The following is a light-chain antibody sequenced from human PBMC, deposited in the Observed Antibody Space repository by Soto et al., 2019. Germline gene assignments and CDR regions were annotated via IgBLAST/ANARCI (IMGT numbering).Light chain of an antibody. Sequence: QSALTQPASVSGSPGQAITISCTGTSSDVGGYNYVSWYQQHPGKAPKLMIYEVSNRPSGVSNRFSGSKSGNTASLTISGLHAEDEADYYFSSYTSSSTLVFGTGTKVTVL. CDR3: SSYTSSSTLV. V-gene: IGLV2-14*01. J-gene: IGLJ1*01. CDR1: SSDVGGYNY. CDR2: EVS.